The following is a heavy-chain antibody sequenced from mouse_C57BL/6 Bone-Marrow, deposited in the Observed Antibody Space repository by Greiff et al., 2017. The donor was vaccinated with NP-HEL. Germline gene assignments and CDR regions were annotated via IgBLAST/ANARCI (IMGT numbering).Heavy chain of an antibody. CDR3: ARELTTVVARGAMDY. CDR2: ISSGSSTL. J-gene: IGHJ4*01. V-gene: IGHV5-17*01. D-gene: IGHD1-1*01. CDR1: GFTFSDYG. Sequence: VKLVESGGGLVKPGGSLKLSCAASGFTFSDYGMHWVRQAPEKGLEWVAYISSGSSTLYYADTVKGRFTLSRDNAKNTLFLQMTSLRSEDTAMYYCARELTTVVARGAMDYWGQGTSVTVSS.